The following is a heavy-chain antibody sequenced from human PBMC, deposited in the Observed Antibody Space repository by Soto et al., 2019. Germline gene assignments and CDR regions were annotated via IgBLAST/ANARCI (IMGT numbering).Heavy chain of an antibody. CDR1: GFTFSSYW. D-gene: IGHD5-18*01. J-gene: IGHJ4*02. Sequence: GSLRLSCAASGFTFSSYWMSWVRQAPGKGLEWVANIKQDGSEKYYVDSVKGRFTISRDNAKNSLYLQMNSLRAEDTAVYYCAREGTAIVGGFDYWGQGALVTVSS. CDR3: AREGTAIVGGFDY. CDR2: IKQDGSEK. V-gene: IGHV3-7*01.